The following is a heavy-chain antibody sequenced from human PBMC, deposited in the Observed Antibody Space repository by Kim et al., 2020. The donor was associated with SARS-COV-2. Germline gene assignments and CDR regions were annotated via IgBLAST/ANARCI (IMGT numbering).Heavy chain of an antibody. D-gene: IGHD6-25*01. CDR2: INPSGGST. CDR1: GYTFTSYY. CDR3: AAYSSESYYYYGMDV. J-gene: IGHJ6*02. V-gene: IGHV1-46*01. Sequence: ASVKVSCKASGYTFTSYYMHWVRQAPGQGLEWMGIINPSGGSTSYAQKFQGRVTMTRDTSTSTVYMELSSLRSEDTAVYYCAAYSSESYYYYGMDVWGQGTTVTVSS.